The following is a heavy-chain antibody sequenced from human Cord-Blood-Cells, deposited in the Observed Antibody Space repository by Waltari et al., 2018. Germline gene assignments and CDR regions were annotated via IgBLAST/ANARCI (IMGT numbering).Heavy chain of an antibody. CDR3: ARGLVMRYFDWLLSPPDY. V-gene: IGHV1-18*04. CDR1: GYTFTSYG. CDR2: ISAYNGNT. J-gene: IGHJ4*02. Sequence: QVQLVQSGAEVKKPGASVKVSCKASGYTFTSYGISWVRQAPGPGLEWMGWISAYNGNTNYAQKLQGRVTMTTDTSTSTAYMELRSLRSDDTAVYYCARGLVMRYFDWLLSPPDYWGQGTLVTVSS. D-gene: IGHD3-9*01.